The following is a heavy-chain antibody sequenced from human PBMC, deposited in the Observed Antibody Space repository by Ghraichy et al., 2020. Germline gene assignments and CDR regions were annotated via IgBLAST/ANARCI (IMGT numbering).Heavy chain of an antibody. J-gene: IGHJ3*02. CDR2: IYYSGST. D-gene: IGHD5-18*01. CDR1: GGSITSYY. CDR3: ASGGNSYGGYAFDI. V-gene: IGHV4-59*01. Sequence: SETLSLTCTVSGGSITSYYWSWIRQPPGKGLEWIGYIYYSGSTNYNPSLKSRVTISVDTTKNQFSLKLSSVTAADTAVYYCASGGNSYGGYAFDIWGQGTMVTVSS.